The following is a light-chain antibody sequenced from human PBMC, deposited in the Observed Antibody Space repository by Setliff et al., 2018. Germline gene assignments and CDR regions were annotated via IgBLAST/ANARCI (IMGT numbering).Light chain of an antibody. CDR3: SSYTSSSTVV. J-gene: IGLJ2*01. V-gene: IGLV2-14*03. CDR1: VGGYNY. CDR2: DVS. Sequence: VGGYNYVSWYQQHPDKAPKLMIYDVSKRPSGVSNRFSGSKSGNTASLTISGLQAEDEADYYCSSYTSSSTVVFGGGTQRTVL.